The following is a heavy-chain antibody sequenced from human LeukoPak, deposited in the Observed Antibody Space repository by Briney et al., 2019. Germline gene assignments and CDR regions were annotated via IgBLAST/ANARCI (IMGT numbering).Heavy chain of an antibody. D-gene: IGHD2-2*01. CDR2: MNPNSGNT. CDR3: ARVSAYCSSTSCYLLDYYYYYGMDV. V-gene: IGHV1-8*01. CDR1: GYTFTSYD. Sequence: ASVKVSCKASGYTFTSYDINWVRQATGQGLEWMGWMNPNSGNTGCAQKFQGRVTMTRNTSISTAYMELSSLRSEDTAVYYCARVSAYCSSTSCYLLDYYYYYGMDVWGQGTTVTVSS. J-gene: IGHJ6*02.